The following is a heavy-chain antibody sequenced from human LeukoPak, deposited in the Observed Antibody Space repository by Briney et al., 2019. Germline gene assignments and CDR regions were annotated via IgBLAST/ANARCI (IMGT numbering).Heavy chain of an antibody. Sequence: GGSLRLSCAASGFTFSNYAMNWVRQTPGKGLEWVSSLRASGGITYYADSVKGRFTISRDNSKNTLFLQLNSLRAEDTAVYYCAKDRADVVPTMVLDYWGQGTLVIVSS. J-gene: IGHJ4*02. V-gene: IGHV3-23*01. CDR3: AKDRADVVPTMVLDY. CDR2: LRASGGIT. CDR1: GFTFSNYA. D-gene: IGHD5-12*01.